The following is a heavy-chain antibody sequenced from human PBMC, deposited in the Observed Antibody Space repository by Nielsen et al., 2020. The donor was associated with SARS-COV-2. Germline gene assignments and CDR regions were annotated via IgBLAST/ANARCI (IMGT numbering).Heavy chain of an antibody. J-gene: IGHJ4*02. D-gene: IGHD7-27*01. CDR1: GFTFSKYA. Sequence: GESLKISCAASGFTFSKYAMSWVRQSPGKGLEWVSGIFSNGAAAWYAESVKSRFTISRDNSKNTLYLQLNSLRAEDTAIYYCAKDETTSGVNFFHYWGQGALVTVSS. CDR2: IFSNGAAA. V-gene: IGHV3-23*01. CDR3: AKDETTSGVNFFHY.